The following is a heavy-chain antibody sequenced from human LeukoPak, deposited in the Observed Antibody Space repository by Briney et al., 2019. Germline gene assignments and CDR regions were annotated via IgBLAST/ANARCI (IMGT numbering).Heavy chain of an antibody. CDR2: ISSSSSYI. J-gene: IGHJ2*01. D-gene: IGHD6-13*01. V-gene: IGHV3-21*01. CDR3: ARDQRRQQQPIPFWYFDL. Sequence: GGSLRLSCAASGFTFSSYSMNWVRQAPGKGLEWVSSISSSSSYIYYADSVKGRFTISRDNAKNSLYLQMNSLRAEDTAVYYCARDQRRQQQPIPFWYFDLWGRGTLVTVSS. CDR1: GFTFSSYS.